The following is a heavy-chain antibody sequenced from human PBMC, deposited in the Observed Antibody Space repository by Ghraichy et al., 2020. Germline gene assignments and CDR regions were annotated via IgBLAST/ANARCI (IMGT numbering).Heavy chain of an antibody. CDR2: ISWNSGSI. Sequence: GGSLRLSCAASGFTFDDYAMHWVRQAPGKGLEWVSGISWNSGSIGYVDSVKGRFTISRDNARNSLYLQMNSLRAEDTALYYCAKDNWRYYGSGSYPYYYYFYGMEVWGQGTTVTVSS. J-gene: IGHJ6*02. V-gene: IGHV3-9*01. CDR1: GFTFDDYA. D-gene: IGHD3-10*01. CDR3: AKDNWRYYGSGSYPYYYYFYGMEV.